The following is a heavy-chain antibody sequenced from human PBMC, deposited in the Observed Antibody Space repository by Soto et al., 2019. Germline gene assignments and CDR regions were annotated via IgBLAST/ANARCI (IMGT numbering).Heavy chain of an antibody. V-gene: IGHV1-69*01. J-gene: IGHJ6*02. D-gene: IGHD6-13*01. CDR3: ASSAGLDHLLNYYGLNV. Sequence: QVLLVQSSAEVKKPGSSVKVSCKASRGTFTSTAFSWVRQAPGQGLEWMGGIIPVLGTPNYAQKFQARLTVTAEASTTTVHMELSSLRSDDTAVYYCASSAGLDHLLNYYGLNVWGQGTTVTVSS. CDR2: IIPVLGTP. CDR1: RGTFTSTA.